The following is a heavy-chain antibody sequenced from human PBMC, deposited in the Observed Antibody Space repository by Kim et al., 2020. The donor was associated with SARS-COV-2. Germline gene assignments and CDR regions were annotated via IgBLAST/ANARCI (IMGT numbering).Heavy chain of an antibody. J-gene: IGHJ3*02. D-gene: IGHD3-10*01. V-gene: IGHV4-39*01. CDR1: GGSISSSSYY. CDR3: ARHELTMVRGLRGDAFDI. CDR2: IYYSGST. Sequence: SETLSLTCTVSGGSISSSSYYWGWIRQPPGKGLEWIGSIYYSGSTYYNPSLKSRVTISVDTSKNQFSLKLSSVTAADTAVYYCARHELTMVRGLRGDAFDIWGQGTMFTVSS.